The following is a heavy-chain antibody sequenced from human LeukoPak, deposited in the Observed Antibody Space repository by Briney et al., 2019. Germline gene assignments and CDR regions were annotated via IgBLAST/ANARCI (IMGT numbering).Heavy chain of an antibody. CDR3: AKSGSSSWYGYFDY. CDR2: ISSSSSNI. V-gene: IGHV3-48*04. J-gene: IGHJ4*02. CDR1: GFTFRYFY. D-gene: IGHD6-13*01. Sequence: GSLKPFLGASGFTFRYFYKKLGRPASGKGPGWGSYISSSSSNIYYADSVKGRFTISRDNAKNSLYLQMNSLRAEDMALYYCAKSGSSSWYGYFDYWGQGTLVTVSS.